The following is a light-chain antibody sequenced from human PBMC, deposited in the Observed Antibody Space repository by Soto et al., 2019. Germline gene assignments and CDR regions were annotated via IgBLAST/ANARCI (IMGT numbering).Light chain of an antibody. J-gene: IGKJ4*01. CDR2: DAS. CDR1: QSISGW. Sequence: IPMTQSPSTLYASLGDRVTITCRASQSISGWLAWYQQKPGKAPKLLIYDASSLESGVPSRFSGSGSGTEFTLTISSLKHDDFATYYCQQANSFTLTFCGGTKVDI. V-gene: IGKV1-5*01. CDR3: QQANSFTLT.